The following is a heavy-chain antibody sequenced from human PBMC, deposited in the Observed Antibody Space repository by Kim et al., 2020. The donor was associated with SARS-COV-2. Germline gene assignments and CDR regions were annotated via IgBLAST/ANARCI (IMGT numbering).Heavy chain of an antibody. Sequence: GGSLRLSCAASGFTFSNAWMSWVRQAPGKGLEWVGRIKSKTDGGTTDYAAPVKGRFTISRDDSKNTLYLQMNSLKTEDTAVYYCTTEVLWFGELSGVEGYWGQGTLVTVSS. CDR3: TTEVLWFGELSGVEGY. V-gene: IGHV3-15*01. CDR1: GFTFSNAW. J-gene: IGHJ4*02. D-gene: IGHD3-10*01. CDR2: IKSKTDGGTT.